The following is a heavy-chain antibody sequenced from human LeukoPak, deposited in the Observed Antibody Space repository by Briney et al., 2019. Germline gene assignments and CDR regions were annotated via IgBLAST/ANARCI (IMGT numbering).Heavy chain of an antibody. CDR2: IYHSGST. Sequence: SETLSLTCAVSGGSISSGGYSWSWVRQPPGKGLEWIGYIYHSGSTYYNPSLKSRVTISVDRSKNQFSLQLSSVTAAGTAVYYCARAGYYYDSSGYYYGWFDPWGPGTLVTVSS. D-gene: IGHD3-22*01. V-gene: IGHV4-30-2*01. J-gene: IGHJ5*02. CDR3: ARAGYYYDSSGYYYGWFDP. CDR1: GGSISSGGYS.